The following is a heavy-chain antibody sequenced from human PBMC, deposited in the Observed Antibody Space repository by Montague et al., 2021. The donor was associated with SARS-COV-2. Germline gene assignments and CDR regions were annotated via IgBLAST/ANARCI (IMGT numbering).Heavy chain of an antibody. J-gene: IGHJ5*02. D-gene: IGHD3-3*01. CDR2: ISSSSSYI. Sequence: SLRLSCAASGFTFSSYSMNWVRQAPGNGLEWVSSISSSSSYIYYADSVKGRFTISRDNAKNSLYLQMNSLRAEDTAVYYCARDRWPYDFWSGYYLRGVFDPWGQGTLVTVSS. CDR1: GFTFSSYS. CDR3: ARDRWPYDFWSGYYLRGVFDP. V-gene: IGHV3-21*01.